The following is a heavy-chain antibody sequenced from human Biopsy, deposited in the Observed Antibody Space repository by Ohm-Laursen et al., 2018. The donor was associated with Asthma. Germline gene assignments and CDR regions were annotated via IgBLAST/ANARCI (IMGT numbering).Heavy chain of an antibody. CDR3: ARDGPELPTELDY. D-gene: IGHD1-14*01. CDR2: IDSRSFST. Sequence: GSLRLSCAASGFTFSHYNMNWVRQAPGKGLEWVSFIDSRSFSTTYADSVKGRFTISRDNAKNSLYLQMNSLRAEDTAVYYCARDGPELPTELDYWGPGTLVTVSS. CDR1: GFTFSHYN. V-gene: IGHV3-11*06. J-gene: IGHJ4*02.